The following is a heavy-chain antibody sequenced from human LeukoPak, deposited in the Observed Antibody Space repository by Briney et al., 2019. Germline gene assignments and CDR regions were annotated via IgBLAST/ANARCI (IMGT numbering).Heavy chain of an antibody. Sequence: PGGSVRLSCAVSGSTFNRYAMNWVRQAPGKGLEWVSGISGSGGSTYYADSVKGRFTISRDNSKNTLYLQMNSLRAEDTAVYYCATDSMRGTHDYWGQGTLVTVSS. CDR3: ATDSMRGTHDY. V-gene: IGHV3-23*01. CDR1: GSTFNRYA. CDR2: ISGSGGST. D-gene: IGHD2-2*01. J-gene: IGHJ4*02.